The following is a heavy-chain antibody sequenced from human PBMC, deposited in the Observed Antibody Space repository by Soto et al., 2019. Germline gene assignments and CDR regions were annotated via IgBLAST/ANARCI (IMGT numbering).Heavy chain of an antibody. CDR2: IYHSGST. Sequence: SETLSLTCAVSGGSISSSNCWSWVRQHPGKGLEWIGYIYHSGSTNYNPSLKSRVSISVDTSKNHFSLKLTSVTAADTAVYYCARSVFPWGRGTLVTVSS. V-gene: IGHV4-4*02. CDR3: ARSVFP. CDR1: GGSISSSNC. J-gene: IGHJ5*02.